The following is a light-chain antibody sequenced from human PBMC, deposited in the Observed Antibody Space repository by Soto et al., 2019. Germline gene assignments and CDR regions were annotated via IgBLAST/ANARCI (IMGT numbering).Light chain of an antibody. CDR1: SSGVGTYNL. Sequence: QSVLTQPASVSGSPGESITISCTGTSSGVGTYNLVTWYQQHPGRVPKLILYEGNKRPSGVSSRFSASKSGNTASLTISGLQAEDEADYFCCSYAPSRTLLFGGGNKVTVL. CDR3: CSYAPSRTLL. V-gene: IGLV2-23*01. CDR2: EGN. J-gene: IGLJ2*01.